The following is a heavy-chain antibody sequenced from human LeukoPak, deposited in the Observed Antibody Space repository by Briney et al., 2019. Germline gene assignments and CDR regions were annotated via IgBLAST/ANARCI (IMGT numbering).Heavy chain of an antibody. V-gene: IGHV3-21*01. Sequence: PGGSLRLSCAASGFTFSSYSMNWVRQAPGKGLEWVSPISSSSSYIYYADSVKGRFTISRDNAKNSLYLQMNSLRAEDTAVYYCARDHVAVAGCIDYWGQGTLVTVSS. CDR2: ISSSSSYI. CDR1: GFTFSSYS. CDR3: ARDHVAVAGCIDY. J-gene: IGHJ4*02. D-gene: IGHD6-19*01.